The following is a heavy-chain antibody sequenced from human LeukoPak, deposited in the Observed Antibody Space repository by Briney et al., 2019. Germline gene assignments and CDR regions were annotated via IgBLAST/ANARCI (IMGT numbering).Heavy chain of an antibody. Sequence: GGSLRLSCAASGFTFSTDWIHWVRQAPGKGLVWVSHINSDGSSTTYADSVKGRFTISRDNAKNTLYLQMNSLRAEDTAVYYCARATFYSSSWYSGSVDVWGQGTTVTVSS. V-gene: IGHV3-74*01. J-gene: IGHJ6*02. CDR3: ARATFYSSSWYSGSVDV. CDR2: INSDGSST. CDR1: GFTFSTDW. D-gene: IGHD6-13*01.